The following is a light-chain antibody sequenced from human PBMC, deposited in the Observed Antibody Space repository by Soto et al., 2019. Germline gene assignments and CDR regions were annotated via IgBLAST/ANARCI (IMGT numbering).Light chain of an antibody. V-gene: IGKV3-20*01. Sequence: EIVLTSSPGTLSLSPGERATLSCRASQSVSSSYLAWYQQKPGQAPRLLIYGASSRATGIPDRFSGSGSGTDFTLTISRLEPEDFAVYYCQQYGSSFGQGTKVDIK. CDR3: QQYGSS. J-gene: IGKJ1*01. CDR1: QSVSSSY. CDR2: GAS.